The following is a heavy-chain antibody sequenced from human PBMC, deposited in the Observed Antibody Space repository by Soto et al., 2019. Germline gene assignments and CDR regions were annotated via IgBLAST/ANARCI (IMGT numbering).Heavy chain of an antibody. CDR3: SRSPAARRGYFDY. D-gene: IGHD6-6*01. V-gene: IGHV4-59*01. J-gene: IGHJ4*02. CDR2: IYYSGST. Sequence: WETLSLTCTVSGCSISSYYWSWVRQAPGKGLEWIGYIYYSGSTNYNPSLKSGVTISVDTSKIQFSLKLSSVTAADTAVYYFSRSPAARRGYFDYWGQGTLVTVSS. CDR1: GCSISSYY.